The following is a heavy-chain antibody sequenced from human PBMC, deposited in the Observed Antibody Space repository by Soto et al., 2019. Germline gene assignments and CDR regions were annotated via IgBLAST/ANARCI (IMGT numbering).Heavy chain of an antibody. CDR2: ISYDGSNK. V-gene: IGHV3-30-3*01. CDR3: ARHRYSYGTYYFDY. CDR1: GFTFSSYA. J-gene: IGHJ4*02. Sequence: QVQLVESGGGVVQPGRSLRLSCAASGFTFSSYAMHWVRQAPGKGLEWVAVISYDGSNKYYADSVKGRFTISRDNSKNTLYLQMNRLRAEDTAVYYCARHRYSYGTYYFDYWGQGTLVTVSS. D-gene: IGHD5-18*01.